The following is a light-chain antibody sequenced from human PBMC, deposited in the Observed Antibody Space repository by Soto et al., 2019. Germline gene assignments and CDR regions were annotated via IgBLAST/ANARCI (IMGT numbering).Light chain of an antibody. CDR2: AAS. CDR3: QQYYNYPLT. CDR1: QGISSY. Sequence: AIRMTQSPSSFSASTGDRVTITCRASQGISSYLAWYQQKPGKAPKLLIYAASTLQSGVPSRFSGSGSGTNFPLNISRLQAEDFATYYCQQYYNYPLTFGGGTKVEIK. V-gene: IGKV1-8*01. J-gene: IGKJ4*01.